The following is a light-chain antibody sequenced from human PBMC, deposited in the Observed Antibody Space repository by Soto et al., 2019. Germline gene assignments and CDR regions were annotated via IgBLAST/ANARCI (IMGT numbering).Light chain of an antibody. J-gene: IGKJ1*01. CDR3: QQYNNWPWT. V-gene: IGKV3-15*01. CDR2: GAS. Sequence: ELVMTQSPATLSVSPGGRATLSCRASQSISDTLAWYQQKPGQAPRLLIHGASTRATGFPARFSGSGSGTYFTLTIISLQSEDFAVYYCQQYNNWPWTFGQGTKVEIK. CDR1: QSISDT.